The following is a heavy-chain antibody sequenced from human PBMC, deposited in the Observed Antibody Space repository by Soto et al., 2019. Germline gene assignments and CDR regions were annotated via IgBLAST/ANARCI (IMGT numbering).Heavy chain of an antibody. J-gene: IGHJ4*02. CDR2: IAYDGSNK. V-gene: IGHV3-30*03. CDR3: ATDRHSRAD. D-gene: IGHD4-4*01. Sequence: QVQLVESGGGVVQPGRSLRLSCADSGFNFSSQGMHWVRQAPGKGLEWVAVIAYDGSNKYYADSVKGRFTISRDNSKNTVYLQMNSLGVGDTAVYYCATDRHSRADWGQGTLVTVTS. CDR1: GFNFSSQG.